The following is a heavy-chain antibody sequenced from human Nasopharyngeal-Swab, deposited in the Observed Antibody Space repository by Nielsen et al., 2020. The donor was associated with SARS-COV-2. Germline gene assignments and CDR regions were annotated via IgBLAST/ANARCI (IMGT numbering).Heavy chain of an antibody. CDR1: GVTFSGSA. J-gene: IGHJ4*02. D-gene: IGHD5-18*01. CDR2: IRSKANSYAT. V-gene: IGHV3-73*01. Sequence: GESLEISCAASGVTFSGSAMHWVRQASGKGLEWVGRIRSKANSYATAYAASVKGRFTISRDDSKNTAYLQMNSLKTEDTAVYYCTSRYSYGLWGQGTLVTVSS. CDR3: TSRYSYGL.